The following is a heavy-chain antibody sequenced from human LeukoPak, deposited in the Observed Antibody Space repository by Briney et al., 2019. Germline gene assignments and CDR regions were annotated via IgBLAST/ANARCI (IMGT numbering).Heavy chain of an antibody. Sequence: GGSLILSCAASGFTFSSYAMSWVRQAPGKGLEWVSLVSYSGGSTYYADSVKGRFTISRDNSKKTLFLQMNSLRAEDTAVYYCAKGHSSWYVPFYMDVWGKGTTVTVSS. J-gene: IGHJ6*03. D-gene: IGHD6-13*01. CDR3: AKGHSSWYVPFYMDV. CDR2: VSYSGGST. V-gene: IGHV3-23*01. CDR1: GFTFSSYA.